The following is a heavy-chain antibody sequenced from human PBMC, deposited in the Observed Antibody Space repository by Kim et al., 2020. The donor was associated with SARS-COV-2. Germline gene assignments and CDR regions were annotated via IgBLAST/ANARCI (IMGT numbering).Heavy chain of an antibody. V-gene: IGHV4-38-2*02. J-gene: IGHJ4*02. Sequence: SETLSLTCTVSGYSISSGYYWGWIRQPPGKGLEWIGSIYHSGSTYYNPSLKSRVTISVDTSKNQFSLKLSSVTAADTAVYYCAIGYSSSWKPFDYWGQGT. CDR3: AIGYSSSWKPFDY. D-gene: IGHD6-13*01. CDR2: IYHSGST. CDR1: GYSISSGYY.